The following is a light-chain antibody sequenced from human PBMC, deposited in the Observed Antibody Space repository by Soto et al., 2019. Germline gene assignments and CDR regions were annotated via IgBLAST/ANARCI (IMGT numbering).Light chain of an antibody. CDR1: QSVSSN. Sequence: EIVMTQSPATLSVSPGERATLSCRASQSVSSNLAWYQQKPGQAPRLLIYGASTRATGIPARFSGSGSGTEFTLTISSLQSEDFAVYYCQQYKNWPLLTFGGGTKVEI. CDR2: GAS. J-gene: IGKJ4*01. V-gene: IGKV3-15*01. CDR3: QQYKNWPLLT.